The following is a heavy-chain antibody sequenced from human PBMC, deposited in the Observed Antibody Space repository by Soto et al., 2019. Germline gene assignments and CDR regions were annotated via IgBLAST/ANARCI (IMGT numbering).Heavy chain of an antibody. CDR3: ASLYCSRSSCYVNP. D-gene: IGHD2-2*01. CDR2: ISYSGST. J-gene: IGHJ5*02. Sequence: QVQVQESGPGLVKPSETLSLTCSVSGGSVRSGSYYWSRIRQPPGKGLQWIGYISYSGSTNYNPSLKSRVTISIDTSKNQFSLKLSSVTAADTAVYYCASLYCSRSSCYVNPWGQGTLVTVSS. CDR1: GGSVRSGSYY. V-gene: IGHV4-61*01.